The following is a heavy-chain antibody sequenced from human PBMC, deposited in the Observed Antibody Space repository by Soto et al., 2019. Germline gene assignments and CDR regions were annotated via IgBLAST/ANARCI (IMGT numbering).Heavy chain of an antibody. Sequence: SETLSLTCGVSGHSIRSGSYWGWIRQPPGKGLEWIGSVYHSGSTHYNPSLKSRVTVSVDTSKNHFSLGLTSVTAADTAIYYCARNRTGALLNYWGQGALVTV. V-gene: IGHV4-38-2*01. CDR2: VYHSGST. CDR1: GHSIRSGSY. D-gene: IGHD3-3*02. CDR3: ARNRTGALLNY. J-gene: IGHJ4*02.